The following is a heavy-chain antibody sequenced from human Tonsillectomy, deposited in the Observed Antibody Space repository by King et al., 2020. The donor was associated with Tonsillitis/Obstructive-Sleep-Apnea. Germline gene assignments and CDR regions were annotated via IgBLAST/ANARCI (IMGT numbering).Heavy chain of an antibody. Sequence: VQLVESGGGVVQPGRSLRLSCAASGFTFSSYAMHWVRQAPGKGLEWVAVISYDGSNKYYADSVKGRFTISRDNSKNTLYLQMNSLRAEDTAVYYCARDSRYCSSTSCGNYYYGMDVWGQGTPVTVSS. CDR1: GFTFSSYA. CDR3: ARDSRYCSSTSCGNYYYGMDV. D-gene: IGHD2-2*01. V-gene: IGHV3-30*04. CDR2: ISYDGSNK. J-gene: IGHJ6*02.